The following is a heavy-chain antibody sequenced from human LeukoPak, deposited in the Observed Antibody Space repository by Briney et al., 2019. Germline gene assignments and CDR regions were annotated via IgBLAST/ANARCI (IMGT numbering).Heavy chain of an antibody. CDR2: IGRSSTTI. CDR1: GFTFSSYS. CDR3: ARAIAVAGEDDY. Sequence: GGSLRLSCADSGFTFSSYSMNWVRQTPGKGLEWISYIGRSSTTIYYAESVKGRFTISRDNAKNLMFLQMNSLRADDTAVYYCARAIAVAGEDDYWGQGTLVTVSS. J-gene: IGHJ4*02. V-gene: IGHV3-48*04. D-gene: IGHD6-19*01.